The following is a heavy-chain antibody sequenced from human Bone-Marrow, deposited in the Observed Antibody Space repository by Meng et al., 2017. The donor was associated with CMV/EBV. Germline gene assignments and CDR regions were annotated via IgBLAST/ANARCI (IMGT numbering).Heavy chain of an antibody. CDR1: GFTFSSSW. D-gene: IGHD3-10*01. V-gene: IGHV3-7*01. J-gene: IGHJ4*02. CDR3: ARDYYYASGSYNFDY. CDR2: IKEDGSEK. Sequence: GGSLRLSCAASGFTFSSSWMTWVRQTPGRGLEWVANIKEDGSEKYYVDSGKGRFTISRDHVKNFLYLQINSLRAEDTAVYFCARDYYYASGSYNFDYWGQGTLVTVSS.